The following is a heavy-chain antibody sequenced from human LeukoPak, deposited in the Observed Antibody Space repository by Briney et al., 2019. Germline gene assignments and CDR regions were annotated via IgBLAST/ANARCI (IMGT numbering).Heavy chain of an antibody. D-gene: IGHD6-6*01. Sequence: GGSLRLSCAASGFTFSSYDMHWVRQAPGKGLEWVAVISYDGSNKYYADSVKGRFTISRDNSKNTLYLQMNSLRAEDTAVYYVVAEFDYWGQGTLVTVSS. CDR1: GFTFSSYD. CDR3: VAEFDY. V-gene: IGHV3-30*19. CDR2: ISYDGSNK. J-gene: IGHJ4*02.